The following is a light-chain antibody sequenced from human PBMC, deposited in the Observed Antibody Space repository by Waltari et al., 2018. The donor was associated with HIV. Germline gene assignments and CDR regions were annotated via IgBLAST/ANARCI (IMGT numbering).Light chain of an antibody. Sequence: SYVLTQPPSVSVAPGETARITCGGSDVGTNSVHWYQQKRGQAHMLVIFFDSDRSSGIPDRFSGSDSGNTATLTISGVEAGDEADYYCQVWDSNSDHYVFGTGTRVTVL. CDR1: DVGTNS. J-gene: IGLJ1*01. V-gene: IGLV3-21*04. CDR3: QVWDSNSDHYV. CDR2: FDS.